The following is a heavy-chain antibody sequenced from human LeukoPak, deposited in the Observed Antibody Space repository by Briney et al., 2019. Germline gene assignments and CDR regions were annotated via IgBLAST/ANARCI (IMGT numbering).Heavy chain of an antibody. CDR3: ARDGSYDSSGLLRPRYYFDY. D-gene: IGHD3-22*01. J-gene: IGHJ4*02. CDR2: ISYDGSNK. CDR1: GFTFSSYA. Sequence: GGSLRLSCAASGFTFSSYAMHWVRQAPGKGLEWVAVISYDGSNKYYADSVKGRFTISRDNSKNTLYLQMNSLRAEDTAVYYCARDGSYDSSGLLRPRYYFDYWGQGTLVTVSS. V-gene: IGHV3-30-3*01.